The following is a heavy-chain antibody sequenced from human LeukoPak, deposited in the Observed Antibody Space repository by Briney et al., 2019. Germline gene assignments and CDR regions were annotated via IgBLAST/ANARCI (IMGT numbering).Heavy chain of an antibody. CDR2: IYTSGST. Sequence: ASETLSLTCTVSGGSISSYYLSWIRQPGGKGLEWIGRIYTSGSTNYNPSLKSRVTMSVDTSKNQFSLKLSSVTAADTAVYYCARAPLTVAYAIDIWGQGTMVTVSS. V-gene: IGHV4-4*07. J-gene: IGHJ3*02. D-gene: IGHD6-19*01. CDR3: ARAPLTVAYAIDI. CDR1: GGSISSYY.